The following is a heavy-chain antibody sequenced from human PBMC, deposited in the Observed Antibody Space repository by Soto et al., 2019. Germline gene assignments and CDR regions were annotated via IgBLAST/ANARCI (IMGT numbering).Heavy chain of an antibody. D-gene: IGHD5-18*01. CDR3: ARSRGYSYGEFDY. J-gene: IGHJ4*02. Sequence: QVQLVESGGGVVQPGRSLRLSCAASGFTFSSYAMHWVRQAPGKGLEWVAVISYDGSNKYYADSVKGRFIISRDNSKNTLYLQMNSLRAEDTAVYYCARSRGYSYGEFDYWGQGTLVTVSS. V-gene: IGHV3-30-3*01. CDR2: ISYDGSNK. CDR1: GFTFSSYA.